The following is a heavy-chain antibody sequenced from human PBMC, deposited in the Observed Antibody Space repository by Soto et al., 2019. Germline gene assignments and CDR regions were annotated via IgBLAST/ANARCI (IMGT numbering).Heavy chain of an antibody. D-gene: IGHD2-15*01. CDR1: GGTFSSYA. V-gene: IGHV1-69*01. CDR3: ARGGEGGSGGSCYTVWFDP. J-gene: IGHJ5*02. Sequence: QVQLVQSGAEVKKPGSSVKVSCKASGGTFSSYAISWVRQAPGQGLEWMGGIIPIFGTANYAQKFQGRVTITADESTSTAYMELSSLRSEDTAVYYCARGGEGGSGGSCYTVWFDPWGQGTLVTVSS. CDR2: IIPIFGTA.